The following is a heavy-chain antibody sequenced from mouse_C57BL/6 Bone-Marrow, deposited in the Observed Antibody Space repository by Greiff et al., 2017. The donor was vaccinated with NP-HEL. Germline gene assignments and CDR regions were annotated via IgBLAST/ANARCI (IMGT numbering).Heavy chain of an antibody. D-gene: IGHD1-1*01. Sequence: QVQLQQPGAELVKPGASVKLSCKASGYTFTSYWMQWVKQRPGQGLEWIGEIDPSDSYTNYNQKFKGKATLTVDTSSSTAYMQLSSLTSEDSAVYYCARSSYYGSRFAYWGQGTLVTVSA. CDR3: ARSSYYGSRFAY. J-gene: IGHJ3*01. CDR1: GYTFTSYW. V-gene: IGHV1-50*01. CDR2: IDPSDSYT.